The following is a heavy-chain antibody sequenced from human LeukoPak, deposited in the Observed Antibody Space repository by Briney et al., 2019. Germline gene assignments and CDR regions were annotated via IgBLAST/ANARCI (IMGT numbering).Heavy chain of an antibody. Sequence: PSETLSLTCTVSGYSISTGYYWDWIRQPPGKGLEWIGTFYHGGSTYYNPSLKSRVTISVDTSKNQFSLNLTSVTAADTAVYYCARAMSIAARRQTIFDYWGQGTLVTVSS. CDR3: ARAMSIAARRQTIFDY. J-gene: IGHJ4*02. CDR2: FYHGGST. CDR1: GYSISTGYY. V-gene: IGHV4-38-2*02. D-gene: IGHD6-6*01.